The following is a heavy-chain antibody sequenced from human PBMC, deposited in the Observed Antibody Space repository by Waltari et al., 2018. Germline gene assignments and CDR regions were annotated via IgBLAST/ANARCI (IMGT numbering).Heavy chain of an antibody. CDR1: FSSYG. V-gene: IGHV3-33*01. D-gene: IGHD2-8*01. J-gene: IGHJ4*02. CDR2: IWFDGSNK. CDR3: AGGRYCTNGVCHPYYFDY. Sequence: FSSYGMHWVRQAPDKGLEWVAVIWFDGSNKYYADSVKGRFTISRDNSKNTLYLQMNSLRAEDTAVYYCAGGRYCTNGVCHPYYFDYWGQGTLVTVSS.